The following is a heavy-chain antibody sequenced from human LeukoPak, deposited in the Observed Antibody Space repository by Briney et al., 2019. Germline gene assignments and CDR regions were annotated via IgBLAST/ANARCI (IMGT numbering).Heavy chain of an antibody. CDR1: GYTFTSYD. D-gene: IGHD3-22*01. Sequence: ASVKVSCKASGYTFTSYDINWVRQATGQGLEWMRWMNPNSGNTGYAQKFQGRVTMTRNTSISTAYMELSSLRSEDTAVYYCALGYYDSSGDAFDIWGQGTMVTVSS. CDR3: ALGYYDSSGDAFDI. J-gene: IGHJ3*02. V-gene: IGHV1-8*01. CDR2: MNPNSGNT.